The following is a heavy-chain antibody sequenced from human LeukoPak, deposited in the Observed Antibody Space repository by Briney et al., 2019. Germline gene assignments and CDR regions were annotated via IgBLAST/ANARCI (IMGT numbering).Heavy chain of an antibody. D-gene: IGHD6-6*01. V-gene: IGHV4-31*03. CDR2: IYYSGST. CDR1: GCSISSGGYY. CDR3: ARDAAYSSSLGSFDY. J-gene: IGHJ4*02. Sequence: PSQTLSLTCTVSGCSISSGGYYWIWIRQHPGQGLEWIGYIYYSGSTYYNPSLKSRVTISVDTSKNQFSLKLSSVTAADTAVYYCARDAAYSSSLGSFDYWGQGTLVTVSS.